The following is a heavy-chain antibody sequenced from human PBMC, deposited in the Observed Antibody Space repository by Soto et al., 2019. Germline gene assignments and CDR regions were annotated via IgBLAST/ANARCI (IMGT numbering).Heavy chain of an antibody. CDR1: GYTFTSYG. Sequence: VQLVQSGAEVKKPGASVKVSCKASGYTFTSYGITWVRQAPGQDLEWMGWISAYNGDTNYVQRLQGRVTMTKDTSTSTVYMELKSLKSDDTAVYYCARDQEYSTSGLYWFDLWGQGTLVTVSS. D-gene: IGHD6-6*01. CDR3: ARDQEYSTSGLYWFDL. J-gene: IGHJ5*02. CDR2: ISAYNGDT. V-gene: IGHV1-18*04.